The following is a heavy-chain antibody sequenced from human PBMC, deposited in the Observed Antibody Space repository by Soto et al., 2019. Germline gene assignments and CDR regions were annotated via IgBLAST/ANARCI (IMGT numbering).Heavy chain of an antibody. CDR2: IYYSGST. J-gene: IGHJ4*02. Sequence: SETLSLTCTVSGGSISSSSYYWSWIRQPPGKGLEWIGYIYYSGSTNYNPSLKSRVTISVDTSKNQFSLKLSSVTAADTAVYYCARVLTYCGGDCYTFDYWGQGTLVTVSS. CDR3: ARVLTYCGGDCYTFDY. CDR1: GGSISSSSYY. D-gene: IGHD2-21*02. V-gene: IGHV4-61*05.